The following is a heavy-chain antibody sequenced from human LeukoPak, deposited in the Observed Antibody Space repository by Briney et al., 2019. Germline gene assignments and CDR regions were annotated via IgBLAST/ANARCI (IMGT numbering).Heavy chain of an antibody. D-gene: IGHD1-1*01. CDR1: GFTFSDHY. CDR3: ASQYTGTKGSFDY. Sequence: GGSLRLSCAASGFTFSDHYMDWVRQAPGKGLEWVGRIRNKANDYTAQYAASVKGRFTISRDDSKASVYLQMNSLKAEETAVYYCASQYTGTKGSFDYWGQGTLVTVSS. J-gene: IGHJ4*02. CDR2: IRNKANDYTA. V-gene: IGHV3-72*01.